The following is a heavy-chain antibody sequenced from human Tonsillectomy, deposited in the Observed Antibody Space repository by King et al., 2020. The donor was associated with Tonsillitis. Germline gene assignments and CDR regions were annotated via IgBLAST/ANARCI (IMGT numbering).Heavy chain of an antibody. V-gene: IGHV3-30-3*01. CDR1: RFTFSSYA. Sequence: VQLVESGGGVVQPGRSLRLSCAASRFTFSSYAMHWVRQAPGKGLEWVTLISYDGSNKYYADSVKGRFTISRDNSKNTLYLQMNSLRAEDTAVYYCARASSKYCSGGSCYSSPFDYWGQGTLVTVSS. J-gene: IGHJ4*02. D-gene: IGHD2-15*01. CDR2: ISYDGSNK. CDR3: ARASSKYCSGGSCYSSPFDY.